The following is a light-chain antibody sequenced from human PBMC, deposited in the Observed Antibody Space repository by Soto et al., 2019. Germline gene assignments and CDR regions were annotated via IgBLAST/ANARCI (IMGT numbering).Light chain of an antibody. V-gene: IGKV1-39*01. J-gene: IGKJ1*01. CDR1: QSISNF. CDR3: QQSYNTPRT. Sequence: DIQLTQSPSSLSASVGDRVTITCRASQSISNFLNWYQQRPGQAPKLLISSSSNVQSGVPSSFSGRGSGTDFTLTISGLQPEDAASYCCQQSYNTPRTFGQGTKVEI. CDR2: SSS.